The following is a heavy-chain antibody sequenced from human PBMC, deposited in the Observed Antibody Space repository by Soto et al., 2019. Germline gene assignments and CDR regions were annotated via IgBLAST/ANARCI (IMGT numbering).Heavy chain of an antibody. D-gene: IGHD3-10*01. CDR1: GYTFTSYG. J-gene: IGHJ5*02. CDR2: ISAYNGNT. V-gene: IGHV1-18*01. Sequence: ASVKVSCKASGYTFTSYGISWVRQAPGQGLEWMGWISAYNGNTNYAQKLQGRVTMTTDTSTSTAYMELRSLRSDDAAVYYCARDYYGSGTYAGWFDPWGQGMLVTVSS. CDR3: ARDYYGSGTYAGWFDP.